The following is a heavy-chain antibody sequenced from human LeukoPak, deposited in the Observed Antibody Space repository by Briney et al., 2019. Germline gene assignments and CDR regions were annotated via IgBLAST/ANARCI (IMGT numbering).Heavy chain of an antibody. V-gene: IGHV4-59*01. D-gene: IGHD3-10*01. Sequence: SETLSLTCTVSGDSITSDYWTWIRQPPGKGLEWIRYMYYTGSSNYNPSLKSRVTISLDTSTNQFSLKLSSVTAADTAVYYCARDYYGSGNYSSYNWFDPWGQGTQDTVSS. CDR2: MYYTGSS. J-gene: IGHJ5*02. CDR3: ARDYYGSGNYSSYNWFDP. CDR1: GDSITSDY.